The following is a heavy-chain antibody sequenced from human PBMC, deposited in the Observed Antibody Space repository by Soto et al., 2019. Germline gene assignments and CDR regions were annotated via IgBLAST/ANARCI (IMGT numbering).Heavy chain of an antibody. V-gene: IGHV3-7*03. D-gene: IGHD3-3*01. CDR3: AKLGSGYYTGLYFDY. Sequence: GGSLRLSCAASGFTFGDYWMSWVRQPPGKGLEWVAHMKKDGSEKYYVDSVKGRFTVSRDNTKNSLYLQMNSLRAEDTAVYYCAKLGSGYYTGLYFDYWGPGTLVTVSS. J-gene: IGHJ4*02. CDR2: MKKDGSEK. CDR1: GFTFGDYW.